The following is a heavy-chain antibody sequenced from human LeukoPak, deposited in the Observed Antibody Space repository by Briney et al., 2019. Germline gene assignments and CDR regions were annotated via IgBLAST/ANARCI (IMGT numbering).Heavy chain of an antibody. CDR3: ARAGVVEMATIGFEY. CDR2: INAGNGQT. D-gene: IGHD5-24*01. V-gene: IGHV1-3*01. Sequence: ASVKVSCKASGYTFTSYAIHWVRQAPRQRLEWMGWINAGNGQTKYSQKFQRRVTITRDTSASTAYMELSSLRSEDTAVYYCARAGVVEMATIGFEYWGQGTLVTVSS. J-gene: IGHJ4*02. CDR1: GYTFTSYA.